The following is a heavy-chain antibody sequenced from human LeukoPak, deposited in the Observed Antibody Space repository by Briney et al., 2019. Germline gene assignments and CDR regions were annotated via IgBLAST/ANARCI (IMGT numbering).Heavy chain of an antibody. Sequence: SETLSLTCTVSGGSISSYYWSWIRQPPGKGLEWIGYIYYSGSTNYNPSPKSRVTISVDTSKNQFSLKLSSVTAADTAVYYCARNIAVAEVDYWGQGTLVTVSS. CDR3: ARNIAVAEVDY. V-gene: IGHV4-59*08. CDR2: IYYSGST. J-gene: IGHJ4*02. CDR1: GGSISSYY. D-gene: IGHD6-19*01.